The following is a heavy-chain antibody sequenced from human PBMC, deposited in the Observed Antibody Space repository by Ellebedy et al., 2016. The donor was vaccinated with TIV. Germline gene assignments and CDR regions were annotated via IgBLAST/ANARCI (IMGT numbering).Heavy chain of an antibody. CDR2: IGGPAGNT. V-gene: IGHV3-23*01. J-gene: IGHJ6*03. CDR1: GFTFIRYA. CDR3: ARAPTAIFAHFYYYYYYMDV. D-gene: IGHD2-21*02. Sequence: GGSLRLSXAASGFTFIRYAMSWVRQSPGKGLEWVSVIGGPAGNTYYADSVRGRFTISRDNSKNTLYLQMTSLRAEDTAVYYCARAPTAIFAHFYYYYYYMDVWGKGTTVTVSS.